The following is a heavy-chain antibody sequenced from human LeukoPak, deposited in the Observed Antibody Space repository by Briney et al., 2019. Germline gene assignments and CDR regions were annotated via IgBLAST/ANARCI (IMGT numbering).Heavy chain of an antibody. CDR3: ASSYDSSGYLLYDAFDI. CDR1: GGSISSSSYY. D-gene: IGHD3-22*01. CDR2: IYYSGST. J-gene: IGHJ3*02. V-gene: IGHV4-39*01. Sequence: SETLSLTCTVSGGSISSSSYYWGWIRQPPGKGLEWIGSIYYSGSTHYNPSLKSRVTISVDTSKNQFSLKLSSVTAADTAVYYCASSYDSSGYLLYDAFDIWGQGTMVTVSS.